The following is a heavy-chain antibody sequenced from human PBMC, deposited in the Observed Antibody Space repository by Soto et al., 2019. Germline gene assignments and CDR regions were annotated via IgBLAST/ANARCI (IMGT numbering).Heavy chain of an antibody. CDR3: ARGGRSYDTSFDY. D-gene: IGHD3-22*01. CDR1: GFTFSSYA. V-gene: IGHV3-30-3*01. J-gene: IGHJ4*02. CDR2: ISYDGSNK. Sequence: QVQLVESGGGVVQPGRSLRLSCAASGFTFSSYAMHWVRQAPGKGLEWVAVISYDGSNKYYADSVKGRFTISRDNSKNTLYLQMNSLRAEDTAVYYCARGGRSYDTSFDYWGQGTLVTVSS.